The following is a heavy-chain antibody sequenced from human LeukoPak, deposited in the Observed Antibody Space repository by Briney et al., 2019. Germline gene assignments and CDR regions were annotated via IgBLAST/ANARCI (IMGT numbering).Heavy chain of an antibody. CDR1: GGSISSGDYY. CDR2: IYYSGGT. J-gene: IGHJ4*02. Sequence: SETLSLTCTVSGGSISSGDYYWSWIRQPPGKGLEWIGYIYYSGGTYYNPSLKSRVTISVDTSKNQFSLKLSSVTAADTAVYYCARGKGGSYPYYFDYWGQGTLVTVSS. V-gene: IGHV4-30-4*08. CDR3: ARGKGGSYPYYFDY. D-gene: IGHD1-26*01.